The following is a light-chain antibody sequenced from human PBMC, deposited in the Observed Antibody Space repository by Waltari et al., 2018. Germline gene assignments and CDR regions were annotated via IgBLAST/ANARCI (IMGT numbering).Light chain of an antibody. Sequence: HSVLPQPPSVSRAPGQRVTISCTGSGSHTGAGFDVPWYQQLPRAAPTLLIYGSTTRPLGVPDRFFGSTSGTSASLTITGLQAEDEADYYCQSYDTSLSVVFGGGTKLTVL. CDR3: QSYDTSLSVV. J-gene: IGLJ3*02. CDR1: GSHTGAGFD. CDR2: GST. V-gene: IGLV1-40*01.